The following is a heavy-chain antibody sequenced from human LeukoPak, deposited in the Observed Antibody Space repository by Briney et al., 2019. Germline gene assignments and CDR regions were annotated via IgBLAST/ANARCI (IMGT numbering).Heavy chain of an antibody. D-gene: IGHD3-10*01. CDR1: GFTFSSYG. CDR3: ARGNVLGQNHDAFDI. CDR2: ISGSGGST. V-gene: IGHV3-23*01. J-gene: IGHJ3*02. Sequence: PGGSLRLSCAASGFTFSSYGMSWVRQAPGKGLEWVSAISGSGGSTYYADSVKGRFTISRDNSKNTLYLQMNSLRAEDTAVYYCARGNVLGQNHDAFDIWGQGTMVTVSS.